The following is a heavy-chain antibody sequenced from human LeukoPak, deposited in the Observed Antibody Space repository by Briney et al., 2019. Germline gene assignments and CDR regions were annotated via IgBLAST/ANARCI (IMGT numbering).Heavy chain of an antibody. V-gene: IGHV3-23*01. CDR1: GFTFSSYA. CDR2: ISGSGGST. J-gene: IGHJ4*02. D-gene: IGHD3-9*01. Sequence: GRSLRLSCAASGFTFSSYAMSWVRQAPGKGLEWVSAISGSGGSTYYADSVKGRFTISRDNSKNTLHLQMNSLRAEDTAVYYCAKDTYYDILTGYQRAYYFDYWGQGTLVTVSS. CDR3: AKDTYYDILTGYQRAYYFDY.